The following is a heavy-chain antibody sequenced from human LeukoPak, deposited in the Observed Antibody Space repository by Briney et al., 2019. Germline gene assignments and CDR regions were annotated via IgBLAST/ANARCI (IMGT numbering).Heavy chain of an antibody. CDR1: GFTFSYPG. Sequence: GGSLRLSCVASGFTFSYPGRAWFRQAIGKGRQWVGRIKSKTDNGTTDYAAPVKGRFTISRDDSQNTLYLQMNNLKIEDTAVYYCTTDLSSVAGTFDYWGQGTQVTVSS. D-gene: IGHD6-19*01. CDR2: IKSKTDNGTT. J-gene: IGHJ4*02. CDR3: TTDLSSVAGTFDY. V-gene: IGHV3-15*01.